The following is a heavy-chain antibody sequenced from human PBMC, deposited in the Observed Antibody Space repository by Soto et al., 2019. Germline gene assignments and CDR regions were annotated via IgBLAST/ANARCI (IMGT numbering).Heavy chain of an antibody. V-gene: IGHV1-69*01. CDR1: GGTFRSYS. CDR3: ARPDEGGYSSNHHYSYALDV. J-gene: IGHJ6*02. CDR2: IIPNFDIT. Sequence: QVQLVQSGAEVKKPGSSVKVSCKASGGTFRSYSISWVRQAPGQGLEWMGGIIPNFDITNYAQTFQGRVTITADESTSTAYMALSSLRSDDTAVYYCARPDEGGYSSNHHYSYALDVWGQGTTVTV. D-gene: IGHD3-22*01.